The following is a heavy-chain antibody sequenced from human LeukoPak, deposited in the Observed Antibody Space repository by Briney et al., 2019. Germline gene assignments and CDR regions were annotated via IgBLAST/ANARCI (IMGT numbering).Heavy chain of an antibody. J-gene: IGHJ5*02. Sequence: PGGSLRLSCAASGFTFSSYWMSWVRHAPGKGLEWVAHIKQDGSEKYSVDSVKGRFTISRDNAKNSLYLQMNSLRAEDTAVYYCARAKAGAPGWFDPWGQGTLVTVSS. CDR2: IKQDGSEK. CDR3: ARAKAGAPGWFDP. V-gene: IGHV3-7*05. CDR1: GFTFSSYW. D-gene: IGHD6-13*01.